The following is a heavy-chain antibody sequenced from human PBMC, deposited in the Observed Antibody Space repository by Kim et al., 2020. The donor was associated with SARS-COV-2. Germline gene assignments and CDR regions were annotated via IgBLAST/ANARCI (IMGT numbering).Heavy chain of an antibody. J-gene: IGHJ4*02. V-gene: IGHV4-31*03. CDR3: ATDSGYYSFFDY. D-gene: IGHD3-22*01. CDR2: IYYSGST. CDR1: GGSISSGGYY. Sequence: SETLSLTCTVSGGSISSGGYYWSWIRQHPGKGLEWIGYIYYSGSTYYNPSLKSRVTISVDTSKNQFSLKLSSVTAADTAVYYCATDSGYYSFFDYWGQGTMVTISS.